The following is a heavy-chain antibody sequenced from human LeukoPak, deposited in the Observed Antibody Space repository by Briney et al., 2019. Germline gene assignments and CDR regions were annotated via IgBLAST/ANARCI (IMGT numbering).Heavy chain of an antibody. CDR2: ISSSGSTI. Sequence: GGSLRLSCAASGFTFSDYYMSWIRQAPGKGLEWVSYISSSGSTIYYADSVKGRFTISRDNAKNSLYLQMNSLRAEDTAVYYCARDNDLLRYFDWPLDCWGQGTLVTVSS. D-gene: IGHD3-9*01. CDR1: GFTFSDYY. J-gene: IGHJ4*02. V-gene: IGHV3-11*04. CDR3: ARDNDLLRYFDWPLDC.